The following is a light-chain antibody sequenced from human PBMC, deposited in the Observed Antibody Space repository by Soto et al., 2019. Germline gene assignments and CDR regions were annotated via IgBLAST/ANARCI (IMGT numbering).Light chain of an antibody. J-gene: IGKJ2*01. Sequence: EIVLTQSPATLSLSPGERATLSCRASQSVSSYLACYQQKPGQAPRLLIYDASNRATGIPARFSGSGSGPDFTLTINSIETEDFPVYYCQQRSNWPPYTVGQGTKLEIK. CDR1: QSVSSY. V-gene: IGKV3-11*01. CDR2: DAS. CDR3: QQRSNWPPYT.